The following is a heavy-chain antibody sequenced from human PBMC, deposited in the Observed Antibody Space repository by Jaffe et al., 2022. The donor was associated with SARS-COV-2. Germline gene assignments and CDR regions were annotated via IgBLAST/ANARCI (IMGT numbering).Heavy chain of an antibody. Sequence: QVQLVQSGAEVKKPGASVKVSCKASGYTFTDYYIHWVRQAPGQGLEWMGWINPHSGGTNYAQRFQARVTMTRDTSISTAYMELSRLGSDDTAIYYCARHDYGDKHFNYWGQGTLVTVSS. CDR1: GYTFTDYY. J-gene: IGHJ4*02. D-gene: IGHD4-17*01. CDR3: ARHDYGDKHFNY. V-gene: IGHV1-2*02. CDR2: INPHSGGT.